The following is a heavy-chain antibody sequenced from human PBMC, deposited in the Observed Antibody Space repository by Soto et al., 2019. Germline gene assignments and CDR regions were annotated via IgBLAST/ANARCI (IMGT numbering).Heavy chain of an antibody. CDR2: ISSSGSTI. CDR1: GFTFSDYY. J-gene: IGHJ5*02. D-gene: IGHD3-10*01. Sequence: GGSLRLSCAASGFTFSDYYMSWIRQAPGKGLEWVSYISSSGSTIYYADSVKGRFTISRDNAKNSLYLQMNSLRAEDTAVYYCARDPWFGELSATGWFDPWGQGTLVTVSS. V-gene: IGHV3-11*01. CDR3: ARDPWFGELSATGWFDP.